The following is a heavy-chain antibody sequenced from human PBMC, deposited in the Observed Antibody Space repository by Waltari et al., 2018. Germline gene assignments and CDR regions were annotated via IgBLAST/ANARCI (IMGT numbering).Heavy chain of an antibody. CDR1: GFTISSFG. CDR3: ARALTTPNDY. Sequence: EVQLVESGGGLVKPGGSLRLSFAASGFTISSFGMSWVRQAPGKGLEWVSSTTNSNTYIYYADSVKGRFTVSIDNAKNSLYLQMNSLRADDTAVYFCARALTTPNDYWGQGTLVTVSS. CDR2: TTNSNTYI. V-gene: IGHV3-21*03. J-gene: IGHJ4*02. D-gene: IGHD4-17*01.